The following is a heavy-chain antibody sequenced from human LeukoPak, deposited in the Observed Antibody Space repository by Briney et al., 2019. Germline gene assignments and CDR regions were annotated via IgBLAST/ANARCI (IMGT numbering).Heavy chain of an antibody. D-gene: IGHD3-22*01. CDR1: GYTFTGYY. CDR2: INPNSGGT. J-gene: IGHJ6*02. V-gene: IGHV1-2*02. Sequence: ASVKVSCKASGYTFTGYYMHWVRQAPGQGLEWMGWINPNSGGTNYAQKFQGRVTMTRDTSISTAYMELSRLRSDDTAVHHCARVNDSSGYTYFYYYGMDVWGQGTTVTVSS. CDR3: ARVNDSSGYTYFYYYGMDV.